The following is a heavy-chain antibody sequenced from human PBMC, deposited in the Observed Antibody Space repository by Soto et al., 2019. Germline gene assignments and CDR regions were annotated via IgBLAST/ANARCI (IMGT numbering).Heavy chain of an antibody. CDR3: AARLDTANWRDYYGMDV. Sequence: SVKVSCKASGGTFSSYAISWVRQAPGQGLEWMGGIIPIFGTANYAQKFQGRVTITADKSTSTAYMELSSLRSEDTAVYYCAARLDTANWRDYYGMDVWGQGTTVTVSS. V-gene: IGHV1-69*06. J-gene: IGHJ6*02. CDR2: IIPIFGTA. D-gene: IGHD5-18*01. CDR1: GGTFSSYA.